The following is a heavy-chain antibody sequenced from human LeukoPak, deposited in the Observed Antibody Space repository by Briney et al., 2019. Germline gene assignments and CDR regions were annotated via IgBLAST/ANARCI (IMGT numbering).Heavy chain of an antibody. Sequence: GGSLRLSCAASGFTFSSYAMSWVRQAPGKGLEWVSSISSSSSYIYYADSVKGRFTISRDNAKNSLYLQMNSLRAEDTAVYYCARSYYLGPFDYWGQGTLVTVSS. V-gene: IGHV3-21*01. CDR2: ISSSSSYI. CDR1: GFTFSSYA. CDR3: ARSYYLGPFDY. J-gene: IGHJ4*02. D-gene: IGHD3-10*01.